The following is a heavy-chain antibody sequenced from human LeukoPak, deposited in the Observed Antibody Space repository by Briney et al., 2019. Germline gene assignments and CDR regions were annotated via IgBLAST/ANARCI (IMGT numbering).Heavy chain of an antibody. J-gene: IGHJ4*02. Sequence: GGSLRLSCAASGFTFSNYGMNWVRQAPGKGLEWVSAISGSGGSTYYADSVKGRFTISRDNSKNTLYLQMNSLRAEDTAVYYCARDYGGSSPFDYWGQGTLVTVSS. D-gene: IGHD4-23*01. CDR3: ARDYGGSSPFDY. CDR1: GFTFSNYG. V-gene: IGHV3-23*01. CDR2: ISGSGGST.